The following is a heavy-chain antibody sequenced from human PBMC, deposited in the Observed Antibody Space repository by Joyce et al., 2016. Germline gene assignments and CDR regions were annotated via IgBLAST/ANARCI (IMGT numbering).Heavy chain of an antibody. J-gene: IGHJ4*02. CDR1: GFTFSSYA. V-gene: IGHV3-23*01. Sequence: EVQLLESGGGLVQPGGSLRLSCAASGFTFSSYAMSWVRQAPGKGMEGVSGISGSGGSTYYADSVKGRFTISRDNAKNTQYLQMNSLRAEDTAVYYCAKDTITMIVVVILDYWGQGTLVTVSS. CDR3: AKDTITMIVVVILDY. CDR2: ISGSGGST. D-gene: IGHD3-22*01.